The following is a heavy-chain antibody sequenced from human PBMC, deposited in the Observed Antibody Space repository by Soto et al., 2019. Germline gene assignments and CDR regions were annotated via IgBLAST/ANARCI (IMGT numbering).Heavy chain of an antibody. V-gene: IGHV1-69*13. Sequence: VASVKVSCKASGGTFSSYAISWVRQAPGQGLEWMGGIIPIFGTANYAQKFQGRVTITADESTSTAYMELSSLRSEDTAVYYCARVTNYNAVQQLAPPVYYYYGMDVWAQGTTVTVSS. CDR3: ARVTNYNAVQQLAPPVYYYYGMDV. CDR2: IIPIFGTA. D-gene: IGHD6-6*01. J-gene: IGHJ6*02. CDR1: GGTFSSYA.